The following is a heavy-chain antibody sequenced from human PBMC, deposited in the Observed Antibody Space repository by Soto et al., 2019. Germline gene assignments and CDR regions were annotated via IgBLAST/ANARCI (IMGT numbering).Heavy chain of an antibody. D-gene: IGHD2-21*01. CDR3: ARDRDELVGIFPYYYGMDV. V-gene: IGHV3-48*03. Sequence: GGSLRLSCVASGFTFSSYEMNWVRQAPGKGLEWVSYISSSGRTTYYADSVKGRFTISGDNAKNSLSLQMNSLRADDTAVYYCARDRDELVGIFPYYYGMDVWGQGTTVTVSS. J-gene: IGHJ6*02. CDR1: GFTFSSYE. CDR2: ISSSGRTT.